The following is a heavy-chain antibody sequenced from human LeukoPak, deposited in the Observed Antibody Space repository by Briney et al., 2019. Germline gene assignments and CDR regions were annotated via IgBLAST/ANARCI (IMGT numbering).Heavy chain of an antibody. CDR3: ARPPRDGYNPYYFDY. D-gene: IGHD5-24*01. CDR1: GYTFTSYA. J-gene: IGHJ4*02. Sequence: ASVKVSCKASGYTFTSYAMNWVRQAPGQGLEWMGWINTNTGNPTYAQGFTGRFVFSLDTSVSTAYLQISSLKAEDTAVYYCARPPRDGYNPYYFDYWGQGTLVTVSS. CDR2: INTNTGNP. V-gene: IGHV7-4-1*02.